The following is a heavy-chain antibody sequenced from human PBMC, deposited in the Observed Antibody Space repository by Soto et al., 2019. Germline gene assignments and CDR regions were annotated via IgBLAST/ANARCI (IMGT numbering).Heavy chain of an antibody. CDR2: IYYSGST. V-gene: IGHV4-59*01. D-gene: IGHD3-3*01. CDR3: ASSTLYDFWSAGWFWFDP. Sequence: SETLSLTCTVSGGSISSYYWSWIRQPPGKGLEWIGYIYYSGSTNYNPSLKSRVTISVDTSKNQFSLKLSSVTAADTAVYYCASSTLYDFWSAGWFWFDPWGQGTLVTVSS. J-gene: IGHJ5*02. CDR1: GGSISSYY.